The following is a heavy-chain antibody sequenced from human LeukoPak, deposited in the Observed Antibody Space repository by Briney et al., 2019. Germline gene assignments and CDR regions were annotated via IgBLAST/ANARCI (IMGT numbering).Heavy chain of an antibody. V-gene: IGHV3-73*01. CDR3: TRHFYNCRGDCPALYYYYYMDV. J-gene: IGHJ6*03. CDR1: GFTFSGSA. Sequence: GGSLRLSCAASGFTFSGSAMHWVRQASGKGLEWVGRIRSKANSYATAYAASVKGRFTISRDDSKNTAYPQMNSLKTEDTAVYYCTRHFYNCRGDCPALYYYYYMDVWGKGTTVTVSS. CDR2: IRSKANSYAT. D-gene: IGHD2-21*02.